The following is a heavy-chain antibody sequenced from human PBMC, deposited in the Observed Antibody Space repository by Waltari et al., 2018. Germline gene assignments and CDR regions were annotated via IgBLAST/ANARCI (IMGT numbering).Heavy chain of an antibody. Sequence: EVQLVESGGGLVQPGGSLRLSCAASGFTFSSYAMRWVRQAPGKGLEWVSAISGSGGSTYYADSVKGRFTISRDNSKNTLYLQMNSLRAEDTAVYYCAGTYDFWSGYLGFDAFDIWGQGTMVTVSS. CDR2: ISGSGGST. D-gene: IGHD3-3*01. CDR3: AGTYDFWSGYLGFDAFDI. CDR1: GFTFSSYA. J-gene: IGHJ3*02. V-gene: IGHV3-23*04.